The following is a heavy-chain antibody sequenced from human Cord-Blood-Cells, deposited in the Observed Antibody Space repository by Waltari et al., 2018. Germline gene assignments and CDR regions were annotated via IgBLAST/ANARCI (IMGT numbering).Heavy chain of an antibody. Sequence: QVQLVQSGAEVKKPGASVKVSCKAAGYTFTSYDINWVRQASGQRLEWMGWMNPNSGNTGYAQKFQGRVTMTRNTSISTAYMELSSLRSEDTAVYYCARGLREGVYRFVLDWYFDLWGRGTLVTVSS. D-gene: IGHD3-16*01. V-gene: IGHV1-8*01. CDR2: MNPNSGNT. J-gene: IGHJ2*01. CDR1: GYTFTSYD. CDR3: ARGLREGVYRFVLDWYFDL.